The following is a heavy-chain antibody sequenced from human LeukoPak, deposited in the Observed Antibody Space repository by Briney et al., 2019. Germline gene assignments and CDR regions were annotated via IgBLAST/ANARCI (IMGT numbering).Heavy chain of an antibody. J-gene: IGHJ4*02. D-gene: IGHD1-26*01. CDR2: IYSGGTT. V-gene: IGHV3-53*01. CDR1: GFTVSSNY. Sequence: GGSLRLSCAASGFTVSSNYMSWVRQAPGKGLEWVSLIYSGGTTYYADFVKGRFTISRDNSKNMLFLQMNSLRDEDTAVYYCAKRYSGSQAFDYWGQGTLVTVSS. CDR3: AKRYSGSQAFDY.